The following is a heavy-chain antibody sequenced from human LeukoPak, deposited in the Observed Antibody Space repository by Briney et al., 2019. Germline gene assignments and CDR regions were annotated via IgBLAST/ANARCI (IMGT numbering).Heavy chain of an antibody. D-gene: IGHD3-16*01. CDR3: ARVAGGEVRYFDY. J-gene: IGHJ4*02. Sequence: GGSLRLSCAASGFTVSSNYMSWVRQAPGKGLERVSVIYSGGSTYYADSVKGRFTISRDNSRNTMYLQMNSLRAEDTAVYYCARVAGGEVRYFDYWGQGTLVTVSS. CDR2: IYSGGST. CDR1: GFTVSSNY. V-gene: IGHV3-66*01.